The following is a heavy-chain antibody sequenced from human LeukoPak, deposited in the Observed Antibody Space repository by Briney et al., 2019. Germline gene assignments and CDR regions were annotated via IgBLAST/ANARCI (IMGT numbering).Heavy chain of an antibody. D-gene: IGHD6-13*01. CDR3: AKSHASIWNVYDY. Sequence: QPGGSLRLSCAASGFTFSGYAMSWVRLAPGEGLEWVLAITAGGDSTYYAESVKGRFTISRDNLKNMVFLQMSTLRAEDTAIYYCAKSHASIWNVYDYWGQGTLVTVSS. CDR1: GFTFSGYA. V-gene: IGHV3-23*01. CDR2: ITAGGDST. J-gene: IGHJ4*02.